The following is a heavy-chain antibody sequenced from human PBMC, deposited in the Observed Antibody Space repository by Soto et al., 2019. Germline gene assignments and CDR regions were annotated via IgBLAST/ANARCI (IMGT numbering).Heavy chain of an antibody. CDR3: ARSRYSGSDYYYYGMDV. D-gene: IGHD1-26*01. CDR2: IIPIFGTA. CDR1: GYTFSSYA. J-gene: IGHJ6*02. Sequence: QVPLVQSGAEVKKPGASVKVSCKASGYTFSSYAISWVRQAPGQGLEWMGGIIPIFGTANYAQKFQGRVTITADESTSTAYMELRSMRSDDTAVYYCARSRYSGSDYYYYGMDVWGQGTTFTVSS. V-gene: IGHV1-69*01.